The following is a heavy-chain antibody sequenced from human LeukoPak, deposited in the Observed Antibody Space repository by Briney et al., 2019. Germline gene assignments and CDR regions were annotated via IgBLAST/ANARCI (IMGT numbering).Heavy chain of an antibody. Sequence: GGSLRLSCAASGFTFDDYAMHWVRHAPGKGLEWVSGISWNSGSIGYADSVKGRFTISRDNAKNSLYLQMNSLRAEDTALYYCAEDRSDILTGYYFNWGQGTLVTVSS. D-gene: IGHD3-9*01. V-gene: IGHV3-9*01. J-gene: IGHJ4*02. CDR2: ISWNSGSI. CDR3: AEDRSDILTGYYFN. CDR1: GFTFDDYA.